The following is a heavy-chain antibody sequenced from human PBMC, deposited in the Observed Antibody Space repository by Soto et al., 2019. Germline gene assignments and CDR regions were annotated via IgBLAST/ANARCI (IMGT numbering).Heavy chain of an antibody. D-gene: IGHD4-17*01. CDR3: AHRRTVTIDYYFDY. CDR2: IYWDDDK. Sequence: QITLKESGPTLVKPTQTLTLTCTFSGFSLSTSGVGVGWFRQPPGKALEWLALIYWDDDKRYSPSLKSRLTITKDTSKNQVVLTMTNMDPVDTATYYCAHRRTVTIDYYFDYWGQGTLVTVSS. CDR1: GFSLSTSGVG. V-gene: IGHV2-5*02. J-gene: IGHJ4*02.